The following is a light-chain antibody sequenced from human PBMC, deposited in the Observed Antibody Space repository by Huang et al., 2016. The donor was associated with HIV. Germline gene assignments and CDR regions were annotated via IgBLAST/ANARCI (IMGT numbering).Light chain of an antibody. V-gene: IGKV3-11*01. J-gene: IGKJ3*01. CDR3: QQRSSWPPFT. Sequence: EILLTQSPATLSLSPGERATLSCRASPSITNFLAWYQQRPGQPPRLLIYDASTRATGIPDRFSGSGSGTDFTLTISTLEPEDFAVYYCQQRSSWPPFTFGPGTKVDFK. CDR1: PSITNF. CDR2: DAS.